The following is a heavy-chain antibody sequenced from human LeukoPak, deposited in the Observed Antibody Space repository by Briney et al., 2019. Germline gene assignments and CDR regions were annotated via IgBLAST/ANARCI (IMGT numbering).Heavy chain of an antibody. J-gene: IGHJ4*02. V-gene: IGHV1-18*01. CDR2: ISAYNGNT. Sequence: ASVKVSCKASGYTFTSYGISWVRLAPGQGLEWMGWISAYNGNTNYAQKLQGRVTMTTDTSTSTAYMELRSLRSDDTAVYYCARDASGEYYYDSSGYYRLPHYFDYWGQGTLVTVSS. CDR1: GYTFTSYG. D-gene: IGHD3-22*01. CDR3: ARDASGEYYYDSSGYYRLPHYFDY.